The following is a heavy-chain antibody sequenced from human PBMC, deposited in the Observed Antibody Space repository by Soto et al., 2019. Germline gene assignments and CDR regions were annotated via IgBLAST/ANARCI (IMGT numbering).Heavy chain of an antibody. CDR1: GGTFRTSA. V-gene: IGHV1-69*12. D-gene: IGHD6-25*01. CDR3: ARDKDRQHLGGNCCYIMGV. CDR2: IMPVFPTP. J-gene: IGHJ6*01. Sequence: QVQLVQSGAEVKKPGSSVKVSCKTSGGTFRTSAISWVRQAPGQGLEWMAGIMPVFPTPDYAQKFQGRVTITGAERTGTAYLGLSSLRSEDAAVYYCARDKDRQHLGGNCCYIMGVWGPGTTVTGSS.